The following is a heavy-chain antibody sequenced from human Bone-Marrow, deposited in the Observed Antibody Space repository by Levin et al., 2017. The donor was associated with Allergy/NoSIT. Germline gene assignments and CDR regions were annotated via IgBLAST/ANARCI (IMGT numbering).Heavy chain of an antibody. CDR3: AGSYGDYSDSEQDNFRYFGIDV. J-gene: IGHJ6*02. CDR2: TNPNSGAT. V-gene: IGHV1-2*02. Sequence: PWASVKVSCKASAYTFTGYYIQWLRQAPGQGLEWIGGTNPNSGATDFAQKFQGRVTMTRDTSITTAFMELSRLRSADTAVYYCAGSYGDYSDSEQDNFRYFGIDVWGQGTAVTVSS. CDR1: AYTFTGYY. D-gene: IGHD4-17*01.